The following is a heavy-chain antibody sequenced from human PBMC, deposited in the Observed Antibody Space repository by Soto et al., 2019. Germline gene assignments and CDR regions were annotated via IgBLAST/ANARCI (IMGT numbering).Heavy chain of an antibody. Sequence: SETLSLTCTVSGGSISSYYWSWIRQPPGKGLEWIGYIYYSGSTNYNPSLKSRVTISVDTSKNQFSLKLSSVTAADTAVYYCARLLPGRSWLLDYWGQGTLVTVSS. D-gene: IGHD6-13*01. CDR2: IYYSGST. V-gene: IGHV4-59*08. J-gene: IGHJ4*02. CDR3: ARLLPGRSWLLDY. CDR1: GGSISSYY.